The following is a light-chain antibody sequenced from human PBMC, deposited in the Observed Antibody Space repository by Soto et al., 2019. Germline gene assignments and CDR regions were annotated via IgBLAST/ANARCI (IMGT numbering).Light chain of an antibody. Sequence: EIVLTQSPGTLSLSPGERATLSCRASQSVPSSYLDWYQQKPGQPPSLLIYGASNRATGIPDRCSGSGSGADFTLTISRLEPEDFAVYSCQQYASSPWTFGHGTKVEI. V-gene: IGKV3-20*01. CDR2: GAS. CDR3: QQYASSPWT. J-gene: IGKJ1*01. CDR1: QSVPSSY.